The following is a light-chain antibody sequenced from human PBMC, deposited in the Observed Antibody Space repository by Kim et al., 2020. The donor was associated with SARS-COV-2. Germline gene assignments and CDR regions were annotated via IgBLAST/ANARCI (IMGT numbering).Light chain of an antibody. CDR1: QDIRND. Sequence: ESVGDRVNITCRASQDIRNDLGWYQQNPGRAPKRLIYGASSLQSGVPSRFSGSGSGTEFTRTISSLQPEDFATYCCLQHNTYPITFGQGTRLEIK. CDR2: GAS. V-gene: IGKV1-17*01. J-gene: IGKJ5*01. CDR3: LQHNTYPIT.